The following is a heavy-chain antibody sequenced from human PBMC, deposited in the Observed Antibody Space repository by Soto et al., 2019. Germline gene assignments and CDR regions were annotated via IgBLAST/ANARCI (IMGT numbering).Heavy chain of an antibody. J-gene: IGHJ6*03. CDR3: SRQASDFWSGKPQYYMDV. D-gene: IGHD3-3*01. Sequence: PGGSLRLSCAASGFTFSGSAMHGVRQASGKGLEWVGRIRSKANNYATAYGASVKGRFTISRDDSKNTAYLQMNSLKTEDTAVYYCSRQASDFWSGKPQYYMDVWGKGTTVTVSS. CDR1: GFTFSGSA. CDR2: IRSKANNYAT. V-gene: IGHV3-73*01.